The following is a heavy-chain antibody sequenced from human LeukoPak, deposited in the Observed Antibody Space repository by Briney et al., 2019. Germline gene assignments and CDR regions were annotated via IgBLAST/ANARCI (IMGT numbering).Heavy chain of an antibody. J-gene: IGHJ6*03. CDR2: IIPIFDTA. D-gene: IGHD5-12*01. CDR1: GGTFSSYA. V-gene: IGHV1-69*05. CDR3: ARVRWLRSSLGYYYYYMDV. Sequence: ASVKVSCKASGGTFSSYAISWVRQAPGQGLEWMGGIIPIFDTANYAQKFQGRVTITTDESTSTAYMELSSLRSEDTAVYYCARVRWLRSSLGYYYYYMDVWGKGTTVTVSS.